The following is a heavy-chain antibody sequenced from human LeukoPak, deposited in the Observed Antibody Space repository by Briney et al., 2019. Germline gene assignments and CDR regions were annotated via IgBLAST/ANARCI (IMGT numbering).Heavy chain of an antibody. J-gene: IGHJ4*02. D-gene: IGHD6-19*01. Sequence: PGGSLRLSCAASGFTFSSYWMHWVRQAPGKGLVWVSRISSDESRTNYADSVKGRFTISRDNAKNTVYLQMNSLRAEDTAVYYCARVRAVAGTEVLCYFDYWGQGTLVTVSS. CDR3: ARVRAVAGTEVLCYFDY. V-gene: IGHV3-74*01. CDR2: ISSDESRT. CDR1: GFTFSSYW.